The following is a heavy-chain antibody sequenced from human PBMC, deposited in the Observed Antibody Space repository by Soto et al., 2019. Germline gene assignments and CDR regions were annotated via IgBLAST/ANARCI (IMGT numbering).Heavy chain of an antibody. V-gene: IGHV4-59*01. J-gene: IGHJ5*02. CDR2: IYYSGST. Sequence: SSETLSLTCTVSGGSISSYYWSWIRQPPGKGLEWVVYIYYSGSTNYNPSLKSRVTISVDTSKNQFSLKLSSVTAADTAVYYCARVVLYCTNGVCYFSWFDPWGQGTLVTVSS. CDR1: GGSISSYY. D-gene: IGHD2-8*01. CDR3: ARVVLYCTNGVCYFSWFDP.